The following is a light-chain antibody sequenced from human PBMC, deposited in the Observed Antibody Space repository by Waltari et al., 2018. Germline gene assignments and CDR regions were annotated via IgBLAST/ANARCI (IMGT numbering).Light chain of an antibody. CDR1: QGISSW. J-gene: IGKJ3*01. CDR2: KAS. Sequence: DIQMTQSPSTLSASVGDRVTIPCRASQGISSWLAWYQQKPGKAPKLLIYKASSLESGVPSRFSGSGSGTEFTLTISSLQPDDFATYYCQQRETFGPGTKVDIK. V-gene: IGKV1-5*03. CDR3: QQRET.